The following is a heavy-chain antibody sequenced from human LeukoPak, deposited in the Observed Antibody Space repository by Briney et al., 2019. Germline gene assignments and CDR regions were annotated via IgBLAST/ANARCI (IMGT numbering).Heavy chain of an antibody. CDR3: ARGPDPSSIAAPFDI. CDR2: IIPIFGTA. CDR1: GGTFSSYA. D-gene: IGHD6-6*01. Sequence: GASVKVPCKASGGTFSSYAISWVRQAPGQGLEWMGGIIPIFGTANYAQKFQGRVTITADESTSTAYMELSSLRSEDTAVYYCARGPDPSSIAAPFDIWGQGTMVTVSS. J-gene: IGHJ3*02. V-gene: IGHV1-69*13.